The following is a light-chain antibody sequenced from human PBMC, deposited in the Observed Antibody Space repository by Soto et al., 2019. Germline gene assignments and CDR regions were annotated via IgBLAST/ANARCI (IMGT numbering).Light chain of an antibody. V-gene: IGKV3-15*01. CDR1: QSVSSR. CDR3: HQYNNLWT. J-gene: IGKJ1*01. Sequence: IVMPESPATLSVSPGERVTLSCRASQSVSSRLAWYQQKPGQSPRLLIYGASTRATGIPARFSGSGSGTEFTLTISSLQSEDFGVYYCHQYNNLWTFGQGTKVDI. CDR2: GAS.